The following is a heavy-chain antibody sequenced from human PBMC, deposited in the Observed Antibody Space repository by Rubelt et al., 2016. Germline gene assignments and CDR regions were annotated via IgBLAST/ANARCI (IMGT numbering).Heavy chain of an antibody. CDR3: ARDLTTVTTEVY. CDR2: MNPNSGNT. V-gene: IGHV1-8*01. D-gene: IGHD4-17*01. Sequence: QVQLVQSGAEVKKPGASVKVSCKASGYTFTSYDINWVRQATGQGLEWMGWMNPNSGNTGYAQKFQGRVTMTRKHSISTAYMELSSLRSEDTAVYYCARDLTTVTTEVYWGQGTLVTVSS. J-gene: IGHJ4*02. CDR1: GYTFTSYD.